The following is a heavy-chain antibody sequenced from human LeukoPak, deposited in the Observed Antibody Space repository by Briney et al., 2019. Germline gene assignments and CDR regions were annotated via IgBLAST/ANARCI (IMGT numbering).Heavy chain of an antibody. Sequence: ASVRVSCKASGYTFTGYYLHWVRQAPGQGLEWMGWISPNSGGTNYAQKFQGRVTMTRDTSISTAYMELSRLRSDDTAVYYCARDPGDYGGNRFDYWAREPLSPSPQ. D-gene: IGHD4-23*01. CDR2: ISPNSGGT. CDR1: GYTFTGYY. CDR3: ARDPGDYGGNRFDY. J-gene: IGHJ4*02. V-gene: IGHV1-2*02.